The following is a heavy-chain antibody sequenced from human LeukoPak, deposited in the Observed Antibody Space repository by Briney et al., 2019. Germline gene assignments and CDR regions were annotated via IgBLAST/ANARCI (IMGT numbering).Heavy chain of an antibody. CDR2: IYYSGST. J-gene: IGHJ6*02. CDR1: GGSISCGGYY. CDR3: ARRVVVPAATKHMDV. Sequence: SETLSLTCTVSGGSISCGGYYWSWIRQHPGKGLEWIGYIYYSGSTYYNPSLKSRVTISVDTSKNQFSLKLSSVTAADTAVYYCARRVVVPAATKHMDVWGQGTTVTVSS. D-gene: IGHD2-2*01. V-gene: IGHV4-31*03.